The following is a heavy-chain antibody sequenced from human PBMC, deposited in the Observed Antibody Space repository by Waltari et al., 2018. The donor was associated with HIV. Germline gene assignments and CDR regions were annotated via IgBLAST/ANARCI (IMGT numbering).Heavy chain of an antibody. D-gene: IGHD6-19*01. CDR1: GGLSSGYY. CDR2: IKHSGST. CDR3: ARVILAVAVHYWYFDL. V-gene: IGHV4-34*01. Sequence: QLQLQQWGAGLLKSSATLSPTCAVYGGLSSGYYWGWLRRPPGKGLELIREIKHSGSTNYNPTLKSRVTISVDTSKNQFSLKLSSVTSADTAVYYCARVILAVAVHYWYFDLWGRGTLVTVSS. J-gene: IGHJ2*01.